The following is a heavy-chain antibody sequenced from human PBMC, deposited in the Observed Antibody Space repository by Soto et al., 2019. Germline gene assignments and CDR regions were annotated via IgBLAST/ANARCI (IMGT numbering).Heavy chain of an antibody. CDR1: GGTFSSYA. V-gene: IGHV1-69*01. D-gene: IGHD2-2*01. CDR2: IIPISETT. Sequence: QVQLVQSGAEVQKPGSSVKVSCKASGGTFSSYAISWVRQAPGQGLEWMGEIIPISETTNYAQKFQGRGTINADESKSTAYMELSSLKSEDTAVYYCARSQGSSTSLEIYYYYYYGMDVWGQGTTVTVSS. CDR3: ARSQGSSTSLEIYYYYYYGMDV. J-gene: IGHJ6*02.